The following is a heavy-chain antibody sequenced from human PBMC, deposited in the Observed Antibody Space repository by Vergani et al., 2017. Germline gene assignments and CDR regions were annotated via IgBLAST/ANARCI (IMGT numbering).Heavy chain of an antibody. CDR2: IYHSGST. J-gene: IGHJ4*02. D-gene: IGHD3-10*01. V-gene: IGHV4-38-2*02. CDR1: GYSISSGYY. CDR3: AREVTTMVRGVIKGGLDY. Sequence: QVQLQESGPGLVKPSETLSLTCTVSGYSISSGYYWGWIRQPPGKGLEWIGSIYHSGSTYYNPSLKSRVTISVDTSKNQFSLKLSSVTAADTAVYYCAREVTTMVRGVIKGGLDYWGQGTLVTVSS.